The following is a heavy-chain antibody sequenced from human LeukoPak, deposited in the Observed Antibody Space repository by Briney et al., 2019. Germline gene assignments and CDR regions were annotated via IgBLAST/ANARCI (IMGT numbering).Heavy chain of an antibody. Sequence: GGSLRLSCAASGFTFSNAWMSWVRQAPGKGLEWVSGISGSGDNTYYADSVKGRFTISRDNAKNSLYLQMNSLRAEDTAIYYCTRVGYIDEGIDYWGQGTLVTVSS. D-gene: IGHD5-24*01. V-gene: IGHV3-21*06. CDR3: TRVGYIDEGIDY. J-gene: IGHJ4*02. CDR2: ISGSGDNT. CDR1: GFTFSNAW.